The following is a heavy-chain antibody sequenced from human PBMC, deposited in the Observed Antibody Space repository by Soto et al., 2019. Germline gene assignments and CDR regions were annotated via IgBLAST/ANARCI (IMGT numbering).Heavy chain of an antibody. V-gene: IGHV1-69*02. CDR1: GDTFNFYS. CDR3: ASSYGSGYRAFDY. CDR2: VNPIVSMS. D-gene: IGHD3-10*01. Sequence: QVQLVQSGAEVKRPGSSVKVSCKASGDTFNFYSINLVRPAPGVGLEWMGRVNPIVSMSNYAQKFQGRVTMTADKSTSTAYMELSSLRSEDTAIYYCASSYGSGYRAFDYWGQGALVTVSS. J-gene: IGHJ4*02.